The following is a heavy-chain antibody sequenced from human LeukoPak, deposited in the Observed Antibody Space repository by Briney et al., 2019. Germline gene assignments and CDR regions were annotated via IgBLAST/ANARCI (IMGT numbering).Heavy chain of an antibody. CDR3: AKHAVQYSTTPPLGY. CDR1: GFTFSSYA. Sequence: GGSMRLSCAASGFTFSSYAMGWVRQAPGKGLEWVSAISGSGGSTYYADSVKGRFTISRDNSKNTLYLRMNSLRAEDTAVYYCAKHAVQYSTTPPLGYWGQGTLVTVSS. D-gene: IGHD6-6*01. V-gene: IGHV3-23*01. CDR2: ISGSGGST. J-gene: IGHJ4*02.